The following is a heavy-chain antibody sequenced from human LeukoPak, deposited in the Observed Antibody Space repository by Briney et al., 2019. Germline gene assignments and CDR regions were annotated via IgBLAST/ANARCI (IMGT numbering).Heavy chain of an antibody. CDR3: ARGGLEWLFYNWFDP. Sequence: SQTLSLTCTVSGGSISSGDYYWSWIRQPPGKGLEWIGYIYYSGSTYYNPSLKSRVTISVDTSKNQFSLKLSSVTAADTAVYYCARGGLEWLFYNWFDPWGQGTLVTVSS. V-gene: IGHV4-30-4*08. J-gene: IGHJ5*02. CDR1: GGSISSGDYY. D-gene: IGHD3-3*01. CDR2: IYYSGST.